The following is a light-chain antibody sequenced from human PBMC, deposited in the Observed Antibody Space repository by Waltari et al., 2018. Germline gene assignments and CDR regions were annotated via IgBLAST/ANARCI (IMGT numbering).Light chain of an antibody. CDR2: DVS. CDR3: NSYTGSSAWV. V-gene: IGLV2-14*01. Sequence: QSALTQPTSVSGSPGQSITISCTGTSRDVGFYNYVYWYQQYPGKVPRRLIYDVSERPTGIASRFSGSKSGNTATLTISGLQADDEAEYYCNSYTGSSAWVFGRGTKLTVL. J-gene: IGLJ3*02. CDR1: SRDVGFYNY.